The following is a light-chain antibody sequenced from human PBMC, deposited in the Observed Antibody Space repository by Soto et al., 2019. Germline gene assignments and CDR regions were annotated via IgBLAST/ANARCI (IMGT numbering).Light chain of an antibody. J-gene: IGLJ2*01. Sequence: QSVLTQPPSVSGAPGQRVTISCTGGSSHIGAGYDVHWYQQLPGTAPKVLIYDNNNRPSGVPDRFSGSKSGTSASLAITGLQAEDEADYYCHSYDVSLSGPVFGGGTKLTVL. CDR2: DNN. V-gene: IGLV1-40*01. CDR1: SSHIGAGYD. CDR3: HSYDVSLSGPV.